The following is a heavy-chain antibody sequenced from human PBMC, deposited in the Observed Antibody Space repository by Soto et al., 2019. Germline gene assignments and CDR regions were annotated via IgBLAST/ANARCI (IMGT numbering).Heavy chain of an antibody. Sequence: GESLKISWNGSGYSFTSYWNDLVPQMPGKGREWIGINYPGVSDTRYSPPFQGRATISAGKSISSAYLQWSSLKASDSAMYYCARHGGGSIAYYYYYGMTSGAKGPRSPSP. CDR3: ARHGGGSIAYYYYYGMTS. V-gene: IGHV5-51*01. D-gene: IGHD6-6*01. J-gene: IGHJ6*02. CDR1: GYSFTSYW. CDR2: NYPGVSDT.